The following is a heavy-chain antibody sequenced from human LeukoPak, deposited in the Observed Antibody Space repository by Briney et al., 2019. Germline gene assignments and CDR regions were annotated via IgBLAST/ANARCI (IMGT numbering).Heavy chain of an antibody. V-gene: IGHV3-33*01. CDR3: ARERYYYDGSGYYFDY. CDR1: GFTFSSYG. CDR2: VWYDASNK. D-gene: IGHD3-22*01. Sequence: GGSLRLSCAASGFTFSSYGMHWVRQAPGKGLEWVAVVWYDASNKYYADSVKGRFTISRDNSKNTLYLQMNSLRAEDTAVYYCARERYYYDGSGYYFDYWGQGTLVTVSS. J-gene: IGHJ4*02.